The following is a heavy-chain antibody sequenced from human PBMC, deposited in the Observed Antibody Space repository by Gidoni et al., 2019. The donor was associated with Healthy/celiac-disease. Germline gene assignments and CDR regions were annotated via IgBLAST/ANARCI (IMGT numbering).Heavy chain of an antibody. CDR2: ISAYNGNT. CDR3: ARADRIAAAGGGAYYYGMDV. J-gene: IGHJ6*02. CDR1: GYTFTRYG. Sequence: QVQLVQSGAEVKKPGASVKVSCKASGYTFTRYGIRWVRQAPGQGLEWMGWISAYNGNTNYAQKLQGRVTMTTDTSTSTAYMELRSLRSDDTAVYYCARADRIAAAGGGAYYYGMDVWGQGTTVTVSS. D-gene: IGHD6-13*01. V-gene: IGHV1-18*01.